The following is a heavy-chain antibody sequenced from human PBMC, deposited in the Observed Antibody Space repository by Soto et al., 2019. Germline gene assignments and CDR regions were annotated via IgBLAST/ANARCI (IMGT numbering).Heavy chain of an antibody. CDR3: ATAFWFGTQPET. Sequence: QVQLQQWGAGLLKPSETLSLSCAVSGGSFRDNYWTWFRQPPGKGLEWIGEISLSGTTKYTPSLKSRATISVDSSKTQITLKVTSVTAADTSVYYCATAFWFGTQPETWCQGTLVSVSS. CDR1: GGSFRDNY. CDR2: ISLSGTT. V-gene: IGHV4-34*01. D-gene: IGHD3-10*01. J-gene: IGHJ1*01.